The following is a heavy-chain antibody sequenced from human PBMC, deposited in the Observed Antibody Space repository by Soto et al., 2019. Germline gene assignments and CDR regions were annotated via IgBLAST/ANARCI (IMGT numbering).Heavy chain of an antibody. CDR3: ARVKTGYYDSSGYFDPNWFDP. CDR1: GGTFSSYA. V-gene: IGHV1-69*13. CDR2: IIPIFGTA. Sequence: GASVKVSCKASGGTFSSYAISWVRQAPGQGLEWMGGIIPIFGTANYAQKFQGRVTITADESTSTAYMELSSLRSEDTAVYYCARVKTGYYDSSGYFDPNWFDPWGQGTLVTVS. J-gene: IGHJ5*02. D-gene: IGHD3-22*01.